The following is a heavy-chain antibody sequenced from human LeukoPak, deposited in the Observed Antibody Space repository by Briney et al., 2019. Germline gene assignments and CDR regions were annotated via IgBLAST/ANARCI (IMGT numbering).Heavy chain of an antibody. CDR2: IYPGDSDT. CDR3: ARLGAYSSGWYYFDY. Sequence: GESLKISCQASGYIFTHYWIAWVRQMPGKGLEWMGIIYPGDSDTRYSPSFQGQVTISADKSISTAYLQWSSLKASDTAMYYRARLGAYSSGWYYFDYWGQGTLVTVSS. CDR1: GYIFTHYW. J-gene: IGHJ4*02. V-gene: IGHV5-51*01. D-gene: IGHD6-19*01.